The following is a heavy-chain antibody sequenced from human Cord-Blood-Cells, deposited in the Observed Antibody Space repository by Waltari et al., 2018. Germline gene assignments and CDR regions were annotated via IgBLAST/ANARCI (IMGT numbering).Heavy chain of an antibody. CDR2: INHSGST. CDR3: ARGAIAARLDAFDI. Sequence: QVQLQQWGAGLLKPSETLSLTCAVYGGSFSGYYWSWIRPPPGKGLEWIGEINHSGSTNYNPSLKSRVTISVDTSKNQFSLKLSSVTAADTAVYYCARGAIAARLDAFDIWGQGTMVTVSS. CDR1: GGSFSGYY. D-gene: IGHD6-6*01. V-gene: IGHV4-34*01. J-gene: IGHJ3*02.